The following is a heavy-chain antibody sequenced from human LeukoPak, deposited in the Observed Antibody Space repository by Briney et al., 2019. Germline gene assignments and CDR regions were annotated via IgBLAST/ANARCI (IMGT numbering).Heavy chain of an antibody. V-gene: IGHV4-39*07. CDR1: GGSISSSNDY. J-gene: IGHJ4*02. Sequence: SETLSLTCTVSGGSISSSNDYWGWIRQPPGKGLEWIGTIYYSGSTYHNPSLKSRVTISTDTSKSQFSLQLRSVTAADTAIYYCARSVRRVVATIGNFDSWGQGTLVTVSS. CDR2: IYYSGST. CDR3: ARSVRRVVATIGNFDS. D-gene: IGHD5-12*01.